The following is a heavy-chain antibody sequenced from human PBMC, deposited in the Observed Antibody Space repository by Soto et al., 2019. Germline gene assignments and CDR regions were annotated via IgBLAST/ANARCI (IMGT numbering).Heavy chain of an antibody. CDR1: GYTLTELS. CDR3: ATVGYCSGGSCSIGVVDY. Sequence: QVQLVQSGAEVKKPGASVKVSCKVSGYTLTELSMHWVRQAPGKGLEWMGGFDPEDGETIYAQKFQGRVTMTEDTSTDTAYMELSSLRSEDTAVYYCATVGYCSGGSCSIGVVDYWGQGTLVTVSS. D-gene: IGHD2-15*01. V-gene: IGHV1-24*01. J-gene: IGHJ4*02. CDR2: FDPEDGET.